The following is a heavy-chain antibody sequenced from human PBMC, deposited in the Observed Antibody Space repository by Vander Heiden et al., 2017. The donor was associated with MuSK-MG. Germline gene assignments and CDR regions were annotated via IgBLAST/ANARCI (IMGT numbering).Heavy chain of an antibody. CDR3: AREDSSPSIDYYYYMDV. J-gene: IGHJ6*03. CDR1: GYTFTSYY. CDR2: INPSGGST. D-gene: IGHD6-13*01. V-gene: IGHV1-46*01. Sequence: QVQLVQSGAAVKKPGASVKVSCKASGYTFTSYYMPWVRQAPGQGLEWMGIINPSGGSTSYAQKFQGRVTMTRDTSTSTVYMELSSLRSEDTAVYYCAREDSSPSIDYYYYMDVWGNGTTVTVSS.